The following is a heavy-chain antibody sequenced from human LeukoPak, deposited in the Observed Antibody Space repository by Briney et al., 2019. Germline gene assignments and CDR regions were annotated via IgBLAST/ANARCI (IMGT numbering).Heavy chain of an antibody. CDR1: GFSRSTSGVG. CDR2: IYWDDDK. Sequence: SGPTLVNPTQTPTLTCTFSGFSRSTSGVGVGWIRQPPGKALEWLALIYWDDDKRYSPSLKSRLTITKDTSKNQVVLTMTNIDPVDTATYYCAHSARSSWYSSSSGRHYFDYWGQGTLVTVSS. J-gene: IGHJ4*02. D-gene: IGHD6-13*01. V-gene: IGHV2-5*02. CDR3: AHSARSSWYSSSSGRHYFDY.